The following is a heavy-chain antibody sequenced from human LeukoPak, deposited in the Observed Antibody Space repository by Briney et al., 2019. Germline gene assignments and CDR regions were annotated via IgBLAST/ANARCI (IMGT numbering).Heavy chain of an antibody. V-gene: IGHV4-39*01. D-gene: IGHD3-3*01. CDR3: ATQRRIFGVVIIPPHFDY. CDR1: GGSMSTSTYY. CDR2: IYYSGST. Sequence: SETLSLTCTVSGGSMSTSTYYWGWIRQPPGKGLEWIGSIYYSGSTYYNPSLKSRVTISVDTSKNQFPLKLSSVTAADTAVYYCATQRRIFGVVIIPPHFDYWGQGTLVTVSS. J-gene: IGHJ4*02.